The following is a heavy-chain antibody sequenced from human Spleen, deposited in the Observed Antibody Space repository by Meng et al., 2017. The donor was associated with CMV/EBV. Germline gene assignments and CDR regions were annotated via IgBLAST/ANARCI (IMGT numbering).Heavy chain of an antibody. CDR3: ARETFQRHDAFDI. Sequence: GESLKISCVASGFSFSSHNMHWVRQAPGKGLEWVSSISSGSSYIYYAASVKGRFTISRDNAKGSLYLQMNSLRAEDTAVYCCARETFQRHDAFDIWGQGTMVTVSS. CDR2: ISSGSSYI. J-gene: IGHJ3*02. CDR1: GFSFSSHN. V-gene: IGHV3-21*01. D-gene: IGHD3-3*02.